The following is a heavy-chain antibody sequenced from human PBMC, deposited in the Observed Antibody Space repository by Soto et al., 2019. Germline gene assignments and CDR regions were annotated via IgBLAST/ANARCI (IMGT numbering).Heavy chain of an antibody. V-gene: IGHV4-4*07. CDR1: GFTFSNF. CDR2: IYAAGTT. CDR3: VRDGTKTLRDWFDP. D-gene: IGHD1-1*01. J-gene: IGHJ5*02. Sequence: PGGSLRLSCAASGFTFSNFWSWIRKSAGKGLEWIGRIYAAGTTDYNPSLKSRVMMSVDTSKKQFSLKLRSVTAADTAVYYCVRDGTKTLRDWFDPWGQGISVTVSS.